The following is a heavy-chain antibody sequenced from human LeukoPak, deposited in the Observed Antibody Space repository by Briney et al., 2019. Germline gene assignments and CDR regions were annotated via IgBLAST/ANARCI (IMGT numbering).Heavy chain of an antibody. CDR1: EFTVSRNY. CDR3: TRDQVNY. Sequence: PGGSLRLSCTASEFTVSRNYMLWVRQAPGKGLEWASLIFSNGDTHYADSVKGRFTISRDTSKNTVSLQMNSLRVEDTAMYYCTRDQVNYWGQGTLVTVSS. CDR2: IFSNGDT. D-gene: IGHD2-21*01. J-gene: IGHJ4*02. V-gene: IGHV3-53*01.